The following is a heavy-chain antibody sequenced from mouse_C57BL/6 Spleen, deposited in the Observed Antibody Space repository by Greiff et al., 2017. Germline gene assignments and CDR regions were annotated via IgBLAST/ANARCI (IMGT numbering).Heavy chain of an antibody. V-gene: IGHV1-55*01. D-gene: IGHD3-1*01. CDR1: GYTFTSYW. J-gene: IGHJ1*03. Sequence: VQLQQPGAELVKPGASVKMSCKASGYTFTSYWITWVKQRPGQGLEWIGDIYPGRGSTNYNEKFKSKATLTVDTSSSTAYMQLSSLTSEDSAVYYCARSSGFYNSFDVWGTGTTVTVSS. CDR3: ARSSGFYNSFDV. CDR2: IYPGRGST.